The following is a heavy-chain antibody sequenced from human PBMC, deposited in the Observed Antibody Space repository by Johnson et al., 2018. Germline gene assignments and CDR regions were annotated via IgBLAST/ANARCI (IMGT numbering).Heavy chain of an antibody. V-gene: IGHV3-30*18. CDR2: ISYDGSNK. J-gene: IGHJ3*02. CDR3: AKEGVVLVHYAFDI. Sequence: QVQLVQSGGGVVQPGRSLRLSCAASGFTFSSYGMHWVRQAPGKGLEWVAVISYDGSNKYYADSVKGRFTISRDNSKNTLYLQMNSLRAEDTAVYYCAKEGVVLVHYAFDIWGQGTMVTVSS. D-gene: IGHD3-16*01. CDR1: GFTFSSYG.